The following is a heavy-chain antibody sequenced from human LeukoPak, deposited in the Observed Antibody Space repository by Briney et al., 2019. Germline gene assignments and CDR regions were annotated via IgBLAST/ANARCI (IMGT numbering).Heavy chain of an antibody. Sequence: SETLSLTCTVPGGSISSYYWSWIRQPPGKGLEWIGYIYYSGSTNYNPSLKSRVTISVDTSKNQFSLKLSSVTAADTAVYYCARTGIAVAGKGGVNWFDPWGQGTLVTVSS. J-gene: IGHJ5*02. D-gene: IGHD6-19*01. CDR1: GGSISSYY. V-gene: IGHV4-59*08. CDR3: ARTGIAVAGKGGVNWFDP. CDR2: IYYSGST.